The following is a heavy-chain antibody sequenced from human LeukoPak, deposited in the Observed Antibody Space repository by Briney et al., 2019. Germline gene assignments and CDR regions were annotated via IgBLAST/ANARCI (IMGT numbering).Heavy chain of an antibody. CDR1: GYTFTSYD. Sequence: GASVKVSCKASGYTFTSYDINWVRQATGQGLEWMGWMNPNSGNTGYAQKFQGRVTMTRDTSTSTVYMELSSLRSEDTAVYYCARGGYYYDSSGYYDAFDIWGQGTMVTVSS. D-gene: IGHD3-22*01. CDR2: MNPNSGNT. CDR3: ARGGYYYDSSGYYDAFDI. J-gene: IGHJ3*02. V-gene: IGHV1-8*01.